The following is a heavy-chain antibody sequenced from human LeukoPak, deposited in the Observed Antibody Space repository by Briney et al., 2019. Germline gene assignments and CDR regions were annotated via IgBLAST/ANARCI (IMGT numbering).Heavy chain of an antibody. Sequence: SETLSLTCTVSGGSISSGGYYWRWIRQHPGKGLEWIGYIYYSGSTYYNPSLKSRVTISVDTSKNQFSLKLSSVTAADTAVYYCARYYGDYIGDFDYWGQGTLVTVSS. V-gene: IGHV4-31*03. D-gene: IGHD4-17*01. J-gene: IGHJ4*02. CDR3: ARYYGDYIGDFDY. CDR1: GGSISSGGYY. CDR2: IYYSGST.